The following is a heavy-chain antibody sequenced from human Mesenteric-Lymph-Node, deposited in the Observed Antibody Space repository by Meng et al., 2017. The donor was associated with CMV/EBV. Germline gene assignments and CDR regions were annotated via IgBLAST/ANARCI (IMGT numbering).Heavy chain of an antibody. J-gene: IGHJ4*02. CDR2: VYYSGST. D-gene: IGHD1-26*01. CDR1: GDSISSISYY. V-gene: IGHV4-39*07. Sequence: SETLSLTCTVSGDSISSISYYWDWIRQSPGKGLEWIGSVYYSGSTYYNPSLKSRVTISIDTSKNQFSLKLSSVTAADTAVYYCARVSYSGSYYGYWGQGTLVTAS. CDR3: ARVSYSGSYYGY.